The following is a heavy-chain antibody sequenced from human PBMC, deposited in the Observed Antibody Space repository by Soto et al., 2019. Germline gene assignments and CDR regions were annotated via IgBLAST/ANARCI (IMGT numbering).Heavy chain of an antibody. J-gene: IGHJ6*02. D-gene: IGHD2-15*01. CDR1: GGSISSGGYS. CDR2: IYHSGST. V-gene: IGHV4-30-2*01. CDR3: ASRLTVVGGMDV. Sequence: SETLSLTCAVSGGSISSGGYSWSWIRQPPGKGLEWIGYIYHSGSTYYNPSLKSRVTISVDRSKNQFSLKLTSVTAADTAVYYCASRLTVVGGMDVWGQGTTVTVSS.